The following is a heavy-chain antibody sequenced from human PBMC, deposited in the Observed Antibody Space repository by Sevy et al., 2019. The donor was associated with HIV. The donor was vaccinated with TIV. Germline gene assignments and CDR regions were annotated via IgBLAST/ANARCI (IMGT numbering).Heavy chain of an antibody. V-gene: IGHV3-23*01. CDR3: AKDRSHIIMIRGVVIFDY. D-gene: IGHD3-10*01. CDR2: ISGSGNT. Sequence: GGSLRLSCAASVFTFSSYARSWVRQAPGKGLEWVSAISGSGNTYYADSVKGRFTISRDNPKNTLFLQMNSLRAEDTAVYYCAKDRSHIIMIRGVVIFDYWGQGTLVTVSS. J-gene: IGHJ4*02. CDR1: VFTFSSYA.